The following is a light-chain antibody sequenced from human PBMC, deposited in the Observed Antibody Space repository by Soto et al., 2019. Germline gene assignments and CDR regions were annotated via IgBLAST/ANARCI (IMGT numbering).Light chain of an antibody. J-gene: IGKJ5*01. CDR1: QSVPRH. Sequence: EIVLTQSPASLSLSPGETATVSCRASQSVPRHLAWYQQRPGLAPRLLIYDSSSRATGIPDRFSGSGSGTDFTLTISSLEPEDFAVYYCQQTSNWPPEITFGQGTRLDIK. CDR2: DSS. V-gene: IGKV3-11*01. CDR3: QQTSNWPPEIT.